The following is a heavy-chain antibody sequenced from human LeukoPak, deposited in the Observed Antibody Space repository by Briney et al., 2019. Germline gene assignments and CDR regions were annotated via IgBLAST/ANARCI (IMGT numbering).Heavy chain of an antibody. D-gene: IGHD5-24*01. CDR2: IYYSGST. CDR1: GGSISSYY. J-gene: IGHJ4*02. V-gene: IGHV4-59*01. CDR3: ANQRWLQTAFDY. Sequence: SETLSLTCTVSGGSISSYYWSWIRQPPGKGLEWIGYIYYSGSTNYNPSLKSRVTISVDTSKNQFSLKLSSVTAADTAVYYCANQRWLQTAFDYWGQGTLVTVSS.